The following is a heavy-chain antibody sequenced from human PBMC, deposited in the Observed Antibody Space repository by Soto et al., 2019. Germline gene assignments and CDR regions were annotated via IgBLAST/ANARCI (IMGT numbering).Heavy chain of an antibody. Sequence: QVQLQESGPGLVKPSQTLSLTCTVSGGSISSGDYYWSWIRQPPGKGLEWIGYIYYSGSTYYNPSLKSRLTISVDTSKNQCALKLSSVTAAGTAVYYCASSRYGYIFYDYWGQGTLVTVSS. D-gene: IGHD5-18*01. V-gene: IGHV4-30-4*01. CDR3: ASSRYGYIFYDY. CDR2: IYYSGST. CDR1: GGSISSGDYY. J-gene: IGHJ4*02.